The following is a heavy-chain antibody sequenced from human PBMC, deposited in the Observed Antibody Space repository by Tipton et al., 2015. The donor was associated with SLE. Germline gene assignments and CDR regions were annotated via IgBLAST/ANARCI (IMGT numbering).Heavy chain of an antibody. CDR3: ARVQLCFDY. D-gene: IGHD5-18*01. CDR1: GGSISSSSYY. CDR2: IYYSGST. Sequence: LRLSCTVSGGSISSSSYYWGWIRQPPGKGLEWIGSIYYSGSTYYNPSLKSRVTISVDTSKNQFSLKLSSVTATDTAVYYCARVQLCFDYWGQGTLVTVSS. J-gene: IGHJ4*02. V-gene: IGHV4-39*07.